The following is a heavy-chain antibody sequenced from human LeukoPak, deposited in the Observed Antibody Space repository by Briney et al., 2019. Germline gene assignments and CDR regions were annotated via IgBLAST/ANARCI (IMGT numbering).Heavy chain of an antibody. D-gene: IGHD2-15*01. CDR3: ARVFEDIVVVVADSWFDP. J-gene: IGHJ5*02. Sequence: ASVKVSFKASGYTFTGYYMHWVRQAPGQGLEWMGWINPNSGGTNYAQKFQGRVTMTRDTSISTAYMELSRLRSDDTAVYYCARVFEDIVVVVADSWFDPWGQGTLVTVSS. V-gene: IGHV1-2*02. CDR1: GYTFTGYY. CDR2: INPNSGGT.